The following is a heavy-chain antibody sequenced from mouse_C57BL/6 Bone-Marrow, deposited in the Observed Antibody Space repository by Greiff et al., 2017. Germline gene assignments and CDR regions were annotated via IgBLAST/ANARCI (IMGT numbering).Heavy chain of an antibody. D-gene: IGHD1-1*01. CDR2: IDPENGDT. CDR1: GFNIKDDY. V-gene: IGHV14-4*01. J-gene: IGHJ3*01. CDR3: TTLDYYGSEAWFAY. Sequence: EVKLMESGAELVRPGASVKLSCTASGFNIKDDYMHWVKQRPEQGLEWIGWIDPENGDTEYASKFQGKATITADTSSNTAYLQLSSLTSEDTAVYYCTTLDYYGSEAWFAYWGQGTLVTVSA.